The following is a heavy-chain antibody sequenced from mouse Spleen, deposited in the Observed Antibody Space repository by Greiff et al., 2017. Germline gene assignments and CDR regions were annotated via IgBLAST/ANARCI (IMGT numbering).Heavy chain of an antibody. CDR1: GYSITSGYY. J-gene: IGHJ1*01. Sequence: EVKLVESGPGLVKPSQSLSLTCSVTGYSITSGYYWNWIRQFPGNKLEWMGYISYDGSNNYNPSLKNRISITRDTSKNQFFLKLNSVTTEDTATYYCARPELGRGYFDVWGAGTTVTVSS. CDR3: ARPELGRGYFDV. V-gene: IGHV3-6*01. CDR2: ISYDGSN. D-gene: IGHD4-1*01.